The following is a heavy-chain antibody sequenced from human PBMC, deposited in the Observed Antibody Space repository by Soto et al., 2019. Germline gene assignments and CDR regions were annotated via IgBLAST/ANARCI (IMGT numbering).Heavy chain of an antibody. V-gene: IGHV3-23*01. CDR3: AKDRRLAAAATFDY. Sequence: LRLSCAASGFTFSSYAMNWVRQAPGKGLEWVSAISGSGGSTYYADSVKGRFTISRDNSKNTLYLQMNSLRAEDTAVYYCAKDRRLAAAATFDYWGQGTLVTVSS. CDR2: ISGSGGST. D-gene: IGHD6-13*01. CDR1: GFTFSSYA. J-gene: IGHJ4*02.